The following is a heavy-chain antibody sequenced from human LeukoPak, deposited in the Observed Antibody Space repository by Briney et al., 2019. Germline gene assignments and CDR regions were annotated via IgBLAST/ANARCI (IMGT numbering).Heavy chain of an antibody. CDR1: GSIFTNYW. Sequence: GGSLQISCLGSGSIFTNYWMGGMRQMPGKGLEGMGISYPGDSDTRYSPSFQGQITISPHQSISTAYLQWSSLKASDTAMYYCARHYNSYGPFDYWGQGTLVTVPS. CDR2: SYPGDSDT. V-gene: IGHV5-51*01. CDR3: ARHYNSYGPFDY. D-gene: IGHD5-18*01. J-gene: IGHJ4*02.